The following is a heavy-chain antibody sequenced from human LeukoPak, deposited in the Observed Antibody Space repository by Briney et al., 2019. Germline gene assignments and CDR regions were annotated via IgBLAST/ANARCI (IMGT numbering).Heavy chain of an antibody. D-gene: IGHD3-10*01. Sequence: HSGGSLRLSCAASGFTFSTYWMHWVRQAPGEGLVWVSRISSDGINTNYADSVKGRFTISRDNAKNTLYLQMNSLRPEDTAVYYCVLLSLTPGWGQGTLVTVSS. CDR1: GFTFSTYW. CDR2: ISSDGINT. V-gene: IGHV3-74*01. CDR3: VLLSLTPG. J-gene: IGHJ4*02.